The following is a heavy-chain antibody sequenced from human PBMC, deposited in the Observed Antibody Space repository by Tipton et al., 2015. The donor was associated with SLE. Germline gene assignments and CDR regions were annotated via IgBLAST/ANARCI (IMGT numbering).Heavy chain of an antibody. CDR1: GFTFSSYA. J-gene: IGHJ3*02. Sequence: SLRLSCAASGFTFSSYAMHWVRQAPGKGLEWVAVISYDGSNKYYADSVKGRFTISRDNSKNTLYLQMNSLRAEDTAVYYCAKGQEYYDSSGYYFPDAFDIWGQGTMVTVSS. D-gene: IGHD3-22*01. CDR2: ISYDGSNK. CDR3: AKGQEYYDSSGYYFPDAFDI. V-gene: IGHV3-30-3*01.